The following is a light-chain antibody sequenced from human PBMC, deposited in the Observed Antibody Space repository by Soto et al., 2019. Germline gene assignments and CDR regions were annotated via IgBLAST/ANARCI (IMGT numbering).Light chain of an antibody. CDR1: SSDVGGYNY. CDR2: DVS. V-gene: IGLV2-14*01. CDR3: SSYTSSSTPVV. Sequence: QSALTQPASVSGSPGQSITISCTGTSSDVGGYNYVSWYQQHPGKAPKLMIYDVSNRPSGVSNRFSGSKSGNTSSLTISVLQAEDEADYYCSSYTSSSTPVVFGGGTKLNVL. J-gene: IGLJ2*01.